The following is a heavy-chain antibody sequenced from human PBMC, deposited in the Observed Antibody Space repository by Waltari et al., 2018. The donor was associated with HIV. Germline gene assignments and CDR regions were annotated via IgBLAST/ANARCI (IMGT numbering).Heavy chain of an antibody. V-gene: IGHV1-58*01. J-gene: IGHJ6*02. D-gene: IGHD6-13*01. CDR2: IVVGSGNT. Sequence: QMQLVQSGPEVKKPGTSVKVSCKASGFTFTSSAVQWVRQARGQRLEWIGWIVVGSGNTNYAQKFQERVTITRDMSTSTAYMELSSLRSEDTAVYYCAADLASVRDGSSWKYYYYYYGMDVWGQGTTVTVSS. CDR3: AADLASVRDGSSWKYYYYYYGMDV. CDR1: GFTFTSSA.